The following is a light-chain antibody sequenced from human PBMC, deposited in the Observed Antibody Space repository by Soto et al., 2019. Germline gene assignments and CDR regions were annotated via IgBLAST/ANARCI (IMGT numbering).Light chain of an antibody. CDR1: QSISSY. V-gene: IGKV1-39*01. CDR2: AAS. J-gene: IGKJ4*01. Sequence: DIQMTQSPYSLSASVGDRVTITCRASQSISSYLNWYQQKPGKAPNLLIYAASSLQSGVPSRFSGSGSGTDFTLTISSLQPEDFATYYCQQSYSALLTFGGGTKVEIK. CDR3: QQSYSALLT.